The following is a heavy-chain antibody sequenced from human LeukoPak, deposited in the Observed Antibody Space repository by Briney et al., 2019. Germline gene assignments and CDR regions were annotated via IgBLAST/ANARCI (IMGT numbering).Heavy chain of an antibody. CDR1: GFTFSSYE. D-gene: IGHD3-9*01. V-gene: IGHV3-48*03. CDR2: ISSSGSTI. Sequence: GGSLRLSCAASGFTFSSYEMNWVRQAPGKGLEWVSYISSSGSTIYYADSVKGRFTISRDNAKNSPYLQMNSLRAEDTAVYYCARDAALYDITGYYYGMDVWGKGTTVTVSS. CDR3: ARDAALYDITGYYYGMDV. J-gene: IGHJ6*04.